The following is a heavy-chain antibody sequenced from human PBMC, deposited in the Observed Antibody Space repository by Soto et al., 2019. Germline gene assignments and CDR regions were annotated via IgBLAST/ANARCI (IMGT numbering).Heavy chain of an antibody. CDR1: GFTFSSYA. V-gene: IGHV3-30-3*01. J-gene: IGHJ4*02. D-gene: IGHD6-13*01. CDR3: ASLYGSSWYLGFPPPFDY. CDR2: ISYDGSNK. Sequence: QVQLVESGGGVVQPGRSLRLSCAASGFTFSSYAMHWVRQAPGKGLEWVAVISYDGSNKYYADSVKGRFTISRDNSKNTLYLQMNSLRAEDTAVYYCASLYGSSWYLGFPPPFDYWGQGTLVTVSS.